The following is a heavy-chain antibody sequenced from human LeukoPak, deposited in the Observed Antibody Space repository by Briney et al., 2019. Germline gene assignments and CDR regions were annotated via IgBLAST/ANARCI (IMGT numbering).Heavy chain of an antibody. CDR2: IYYSGST. J-gene: IGHJ5*02. Sequence: SETLSLTCTVSGGSISSYYWSWIRQPPGKGLEWIGYIYYSGSTYYNPSLKSRVTISVDTSKNQFSLKLSSVTAADTAVYYCASYDIFPFNWFDPWGQGTLVTVSS. D-gene: IGHD3-9*01. CDR1: GGSISSYY. CDR3: ASYDIFPFNWFDP. V-gene: IGHV4-59*06.